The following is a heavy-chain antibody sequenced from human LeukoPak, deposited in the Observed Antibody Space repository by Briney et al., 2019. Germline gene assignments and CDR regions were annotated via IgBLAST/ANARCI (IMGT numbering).Heavy chain of an antibody. CDR1: GFTFSSYA. D-gene: IGHD3-10*01. Sequence: GGSLRLSCAASGFTFSSYAMHWVRQAPGKGLEWVAVISYDGSNKYYADSVKGRFTISRDNSKNTLYLQMNSLRAEDTAVYYCARGRLLWFGELLNYWGQGTLVTVSS. V-gene: IGHV3-30-3*01. CDR3: ARGRLLWFGELLNY. CDR2: ISYDGSNK. J-gene: IGHJ4*02.